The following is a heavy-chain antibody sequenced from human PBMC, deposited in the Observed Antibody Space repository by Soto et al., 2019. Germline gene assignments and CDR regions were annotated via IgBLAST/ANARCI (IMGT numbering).Heavy chain of an antibody. CDR3: ARQDYRDQYSYRGRDF. CDR2: IYPGDSDT. CDR1: GYSFTSYW. V-gene: IGHV5-51*01. J-gene: IGHJ6*04. D-gene: IGHD4-17*01. Sequence: PGVSLKISCEGSGYSFTSYWIGWVRQIPGKGLEWMGIIYPGDSDTRYSPSFQGQVTISADKAIRTAYLQWNSLKASETAMYYYARQDYRDQYSYRGRDFWGKGPTVTASP.